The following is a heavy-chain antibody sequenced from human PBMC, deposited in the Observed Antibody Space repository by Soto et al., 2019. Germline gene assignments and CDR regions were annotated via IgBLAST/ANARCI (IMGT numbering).Heavy chain of an antibody. V-gene: IGHV4-39*01. CDR3: ARHPVDIVATITRWFDP. D-gene: IGHD5-12*01. J-gene: IGHJ5*02. CDR1: GGSISSSSYY. Sequence: QLQLQESGPGLVKPPETLSLTCTVSGGSISSSSYYWGWIRQPPGKGLEWIGSIYYSGSTYYNPSLKSRVTISVDTSKNQFSLKLSSVTAADTAVYYCARHPVDIVATITRWFDPWGQGTLVTVSS. CDR2: IYYSGST.